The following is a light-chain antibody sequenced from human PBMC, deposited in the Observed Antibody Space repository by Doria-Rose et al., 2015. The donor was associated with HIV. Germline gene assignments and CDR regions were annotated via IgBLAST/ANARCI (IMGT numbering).Light chain of an antibody. CDR3: HQYGTSWT. J-gene: IGKJ1*01. CDR2: DGS. CDR1: QCFSSTY. Sequence: TQSPGTLSLSPGERATLSCRASQCFSSTYLAWYQQKPGQAPSLLIYDGSTRSTGIPDRFSASGPGTDFTLTINRLEPEDFALYYCHQYGTSWTFGQGTKVEI. V-gene: IGKV3-20*01.